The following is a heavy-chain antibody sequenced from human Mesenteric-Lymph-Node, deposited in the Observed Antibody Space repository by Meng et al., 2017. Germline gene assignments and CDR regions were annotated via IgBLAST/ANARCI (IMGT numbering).Heavy chain of an antibody. CDR1: GHSISRGYY. Sequence: SETLSLTCSVSGHSISRGYYWGWIRQPPGKGLEWIGSIFYGGNTHYNSSLKSRVAISVDTSKNQFSLKLSSVTAADTAVYYCARKPDNYGDYVWGQGTLVTVSS. D-gene: IGHD4-17*01. V-gene: IGHV4-38-2*02. CDR2: IFYGGNT. CDR3: ARKPDNYGDYV. J-gene: IGHJ4*02.